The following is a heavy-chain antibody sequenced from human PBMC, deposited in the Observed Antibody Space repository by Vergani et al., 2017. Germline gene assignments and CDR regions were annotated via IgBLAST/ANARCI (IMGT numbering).Heavy chain of an antibody. CDR3: AREGTRFAFDP. V-gene: IGHV4-31*03. J-gene: IGHJ5*02. CDR2: IYYSGST. Sequence: QVQLQESGPGLVKPSQTLSLTCTVSGGPISSGGYYWSWIRQHPGKGPEWIGYIYYSGSTYYNPSLKSRVTISVDTSKNQFSLKLSSVTAADPAVYYCAREGTRFAFDPWGQGGLVTVYS. CDR1: GGPISSGGYY. D-gene: IGHD1-1*01.